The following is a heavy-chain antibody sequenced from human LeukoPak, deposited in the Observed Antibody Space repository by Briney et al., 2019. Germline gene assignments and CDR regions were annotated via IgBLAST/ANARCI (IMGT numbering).Heavy chain of an antibody. J-gene: IGHJ3*02. Sequence: ASVKVSCKASGYTFTSYDINWVRQAPGQGLEWMGWINPNSGGTNYAQKFQGWVTMTRDTSTSTVYMELSSLRSEDTAVYYCARDPRYHDAFDIWGQGTMVTVSS. CDR1: GYTFTSYD. D-gene: IGHD1-14*01. CDR3: ARDPRYHDAFDI. V-gene: IGHV1-2*04. CDR2: INPNSGGT.